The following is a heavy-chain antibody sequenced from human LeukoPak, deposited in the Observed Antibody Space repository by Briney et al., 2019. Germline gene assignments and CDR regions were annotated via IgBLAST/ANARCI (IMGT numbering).Heavy chain of an antibody. CDR1: GGSISSSGYY. V-gene: IGHV4-39*07. CDR2: IYYSGGN. CDR3: ARGPYYFDS. J-gene: IGHJ4*02. Sequence: KSSETLSLTCTVSGGSISSSGYYWGWIRQPPGKGLEWIGSIYYSGGNYYNPSLNSRVTISVDTSKNQFSLRLSSVTAADTAVYYCARGPYYFDSWGPGTLVTVS.